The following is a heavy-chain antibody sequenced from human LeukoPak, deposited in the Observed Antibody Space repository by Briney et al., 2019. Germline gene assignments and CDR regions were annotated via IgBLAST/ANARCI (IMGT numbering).Heavy chain of an antibody. Sequence: ASVKVSCKASGYTFTSYYMHWVRQAPGQGLEWMGIINPSGGSTSYAQKFQGRVTMTRDMSTSTVYMELSSLRSEDTAVYYCAREPYSSGWYEVMGYYYMDVWGKGTTVTVSS. J-gene: IGHJ6*03. CDR3: AREPYSSGWYEVMGYYYMDV. CDR1: GYTFTSYY. D-gene: IGHD6-19*01. V-gene: IGHV1-46*01. CDR2: INPSGGST.